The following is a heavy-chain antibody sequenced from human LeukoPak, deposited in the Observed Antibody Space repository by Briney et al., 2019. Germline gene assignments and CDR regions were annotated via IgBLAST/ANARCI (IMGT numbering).Heavy chain of an antibody. J-gene: IGHJ4*02. CDR1: GYTFTIYG. V-gene: IGHV1-18*01. CDR2: ISAYNGNT. Sequence: ASMKVSCKASGYTFTIYGITWVRQAPGQGLEWMGWISAYNGNTNYAQKFQGRVTMTTDTSTSTASMELRSLTSDDTAVYYCARLTRLGRVITFGGVLREIDFWGQGTLVTVSS. D-gene: IGHD3-16*01. CDR3: ARLTRLGRVITFGGVLREIDF.